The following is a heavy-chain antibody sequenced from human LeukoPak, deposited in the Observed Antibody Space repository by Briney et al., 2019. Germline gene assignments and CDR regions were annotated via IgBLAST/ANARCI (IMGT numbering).Heavy chain of an antibody. CDR1: GGSISSGGYY. J-gene: IGHJ3*02. CDR3: ARNIVVVPAAPAAFDI. V-gene: IGHV4-30-2*01. Sequence: PSETLSLTCTVSGGSISSGGYYWSWIRQPPGKGLEWIGYIYHSGSTYYNPSLKSRVTISVDRSKNQFSLKLSSVTAADTAVYYCARNIVVVPAAPAAFDIWGQGTMVTVSS. D-gene: IGHD2-2*01. CDR2: IYHSGST.